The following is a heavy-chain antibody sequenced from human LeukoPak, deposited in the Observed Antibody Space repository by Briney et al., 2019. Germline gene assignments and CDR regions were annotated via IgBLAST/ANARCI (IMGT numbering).Heavy chain of an antibody. CDR2: ISSPDNTI. J-gene: IGHJ6*04. CDR1: GFTLSTYE. Sequence: GGSLRLSCAASGFTLSTYEMNWVRQAPGKGLEWVSYISSPDNTIYYADSVKGRFIMSRDNAKNSLYLQMNNLRAEDTAVYYCAELGITMIGGVWGKGTTVTISS. D-gene: IGHD3-10*02. V-gene: IGHV3-48*03. CDR3: AELGITMIGGV.